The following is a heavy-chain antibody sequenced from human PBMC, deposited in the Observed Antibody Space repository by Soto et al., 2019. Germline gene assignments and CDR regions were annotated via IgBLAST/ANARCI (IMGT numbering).Heavy chain of an antibody. CDR3: VKDLQPGGADY. D-gene: IGHD1-1*01. CDR2: IYWYSNRV. V-gene: IGHV3-9*02. CDR1: GFTSDDYA. Sequence: GGSLRLSCVASGFTSDDYAMHWVRQVPGKGLEWVSGIYWYSNRVDYAGSVKGRFTTSRDNAKNSLHLQMDYLRTEDTAFYYCVKDLQPGGADYWGQGTLVTVSS. J-gene: IGHJ4*02.